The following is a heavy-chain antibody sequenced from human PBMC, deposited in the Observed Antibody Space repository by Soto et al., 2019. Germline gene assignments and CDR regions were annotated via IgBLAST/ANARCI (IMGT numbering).Heavy chain of an antibody. CDR1: GYTFTSYY. J-gene: IGHJ4*02. CDR2: INPRGGST. CDR3: ARVRRSSGYYYGY. Sequence: ASVKVSCKASGYTFTSYYMHWVRQAPGQGLEWMGIINPRGGSTSYAQKFQGRVTMTRDTYTSTAYMELSSLRSEDTAVYYCARVRRSSGYYYGYWGQGTPVPVSS. V-gene: IGHV1-46*01. D-gene: IGHD3-22*01.